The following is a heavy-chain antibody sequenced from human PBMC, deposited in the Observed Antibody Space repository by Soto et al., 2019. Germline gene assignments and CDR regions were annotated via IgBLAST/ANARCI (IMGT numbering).Heavy chain of an antibody. D-gene: IGHD5-12*01. J-gene: IGHJ4*02. CDR2: ISYDGSNK. CDR1: GFTFSSYA. CDR3: ARDVDDY. Sequence: QVQLVESGGGVVQPGRSLRLSCAASGFTFSSYAMHWFRQAPGKGLEWVAVISYDGSNKYYADSVKGRFTISRDNSKNTLYLQMNSLRAEDTAVYYCARDVDDYWGQGTLVTVSS. V-gene: IGHV3-30-3*01.